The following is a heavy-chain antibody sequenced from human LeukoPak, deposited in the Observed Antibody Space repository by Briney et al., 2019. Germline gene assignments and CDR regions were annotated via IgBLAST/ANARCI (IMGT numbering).Heavy chain of an antibody. J-gene: IGHJ6*03. Sequence: SVKVSCKASGYTFTGYYMHWGRQAPGQGLGWMGGIIPIFGTANYAQKFQGRVTITADESTSTAYMELSSLRSEDTAVYYCARSHSGYYYYYYMDVWGKGTTVTVSS. CDR2: IIPIFGTA. V-gene: IGHV1-69*13. CDR3: ARSHSGYYYYYYMDV. CDR1: GYTFTGYY.